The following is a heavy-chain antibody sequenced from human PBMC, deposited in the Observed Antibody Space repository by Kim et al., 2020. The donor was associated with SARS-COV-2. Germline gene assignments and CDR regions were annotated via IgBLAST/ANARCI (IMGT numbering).Heavy chain of an antibody. CDR3: AKPPGYCSGGSCYSYFDY. V-gene: IGHV3-30*18. D-gene: IGHD2-15*01. CDR2: ISYDGSNK. CDR1: GFTFSSYG. J-gene: IGHJ4*02. Sequence: GGSLRLSCAASGFTFSSYGMHWVRQAPGKGLEWVAVISYDGSNKYYADSVKGRFTISRDNSKNTLYLQMNSLRAEDTAVYYCAKPPGYCSGGSCYSYFDYWGQGTLVTVSS.